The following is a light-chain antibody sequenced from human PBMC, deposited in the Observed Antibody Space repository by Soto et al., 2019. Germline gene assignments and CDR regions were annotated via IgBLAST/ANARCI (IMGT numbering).Light chain of an antibody. CDR2: GAS. CDR3: HQYGSSPRT. J-gene: IGKJ1*01. V-gene: IGKV3-20*01. Sequence: EIVLTQSPGTLSLSPGERATLSCRASQSVISSYLAWYQQKPGQAPRLLIYGASSRATGIPDRFSGSGSGTDFTLTISRLEPEDFAVYYCHQYGSSPRTFGQGTKVEI. CDR1: QSVISSY.